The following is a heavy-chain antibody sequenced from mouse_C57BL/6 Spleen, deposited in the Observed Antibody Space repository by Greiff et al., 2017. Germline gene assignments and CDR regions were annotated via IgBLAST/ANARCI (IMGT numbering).Heavy chain of an antibody. CDR1: GYTFTSYW. D-gene: IGHD3-2*02. Sequence: QVQLKQPGAELVKPGASVKLSCKASGYTFTSYWMHWVKQRPGQGLEWIGMIHPNSGSTNYNEKFKSKATLTVDKSSSTAYMQLSILTSEDSAVYYCARFQGSYYYAMDYWGQGTSVTVSS. CDR3: ARFQGSYYYAMDY. J-gene: IGHJ4*01. V-gene: IGHV1-64*01. CDR2: IHPNSGST.